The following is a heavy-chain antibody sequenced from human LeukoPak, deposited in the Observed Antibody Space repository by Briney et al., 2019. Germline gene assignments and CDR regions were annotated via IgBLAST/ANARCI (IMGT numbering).Heavy chain of an antibody. J-gene: IGHJ4*02. Sequence: SETLSLTCAVSGGSISTRSWWSWVRQPPGKGLEWIGEIYHSWSTNYNPSLKSRVTISADQHTSQFSLKLSSVTAADTAVYYCARARIDSLLVFDYWGQGTLVTASS. CDR3: ARARIDSLLVFDY. CDR1: GGSISTRSW. CDR2: IYHSWST. D-gene: IGHD3-9*01. V-gene: IGHV4-4*02.